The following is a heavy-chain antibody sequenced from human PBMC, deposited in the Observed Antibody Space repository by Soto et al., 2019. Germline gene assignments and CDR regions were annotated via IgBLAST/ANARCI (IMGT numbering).Heavy chain of an antibody. V-gene: IGHV1-2*04. D-gene: IGHD6-6*01. CDR3: ARDLIKQLVGGMDV. Sequence: ASVRVSSKASGSTFTGYYMHWVRQAPGQGLEWMGWINPNSGGTNYAQKFQGWVTMTRDTSSSTAYMELSRLRSDDTAVYYCARDLIKQLVGGMDVWGQGTTVTVSS. CDR2: INPNSGGT. J-gene: IGHJ6*02. CDR1: GSTFTGYY.